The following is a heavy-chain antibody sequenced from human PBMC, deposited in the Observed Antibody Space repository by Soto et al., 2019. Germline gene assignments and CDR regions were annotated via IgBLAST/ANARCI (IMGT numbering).Heavy chain of an antibody. CDR2: ISAYNGNK. CDR3: ARDLGQPLFDY. CDR1: GYTFTSYG. J-gene: IGHJ4*02. Sequence: QVPLVKSGAEVKKPAASQKVYCKASGYTFTSYGISWVRQAPGQGLEWMVWISAYNGNKRYAQKLQGRVSMTTDTSTSTDYMTLRSLRSDDTAVYYFARDLGQPLFDYWGQGTLVSVSS. V-gene: IGHV1-18*01. D-gene: IGHD6-13*01.